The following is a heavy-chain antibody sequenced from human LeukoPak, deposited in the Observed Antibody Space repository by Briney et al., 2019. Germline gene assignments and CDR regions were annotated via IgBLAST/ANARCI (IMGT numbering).Heavy chain of an antibody. V-gene: IGHV3-74*01. J-gene: IGHJ4*02. CDR1: GFAFSNCN. D-gene: IGHD2-2*01. CDR3: VRDPDVVVPPAMPCDY. Sequence: PGGSLRLSCAASGFAFSNCNMHWVRQTPGKGLLWVSSITGDESDTRYADSVKGRFTISRDNAKNTLYLQMNSLRAEDAAVYYCVRDPDVVVPPAMPCDYWGQGTRVTVSS. CDR2: ITGDESDT.